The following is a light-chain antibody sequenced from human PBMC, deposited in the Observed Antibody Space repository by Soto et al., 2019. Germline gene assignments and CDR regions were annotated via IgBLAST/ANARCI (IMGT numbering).Light chain of an antibody. V-gene: IGLV1-44*01. CDR1: RSNIGSNT. CDR2: RDN. Sequence: VLTHPPSVSGTPGQRVTVSCSGGRSNIGSNTVHWYQQLPGAAPKLLIYRDNQRPSGVPDRFAAYKSGTSASLAISGLKSEDEGDYHCFSYAGTYVFGTGTTVPVL. J-gene: IGLJ1*01. CDR3: FSYAGTYV.